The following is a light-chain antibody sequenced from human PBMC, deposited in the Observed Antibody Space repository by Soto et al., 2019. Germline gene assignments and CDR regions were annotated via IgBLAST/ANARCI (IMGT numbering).Light chain of an antibody. V-gene: IGKV3-20*01. CDR3: HQYGSSSWT. CDR1: QSVNSN. Sequence: EILMTQSPVTLSVSPGERATLSFRASQSVNSNLAWYQQKPGQAPRLLIYGASTRATGIPDRFSGSGSGTDFTLTISRLEPEDFAVYYCHQYGSSSWTFGQGTKVDIK. J-gene: IGKJ1*01. CDR2: GAS.